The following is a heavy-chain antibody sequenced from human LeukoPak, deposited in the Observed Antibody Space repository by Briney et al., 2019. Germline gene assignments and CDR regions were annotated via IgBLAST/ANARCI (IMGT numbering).Heavy chain of an antibody. CDR3: ARGTYSDGSGSYNY. CDR1: GFTFSSYG. Sequence: GGSLRLSCAASGFTFSSYGIHWVRQAPGKGLEWVAVIWSDGSDKYYADSVKGRFTISRDNSENTLYLQMNSLRAEDTAVYYCARGTYSDGSGSYNYWGQGTLVTVSS. V-gene: IGHV3-33*01. J-gene: IGHJ4*02. D-gene: IGHD3-22*01. CDR2: IWSDGSDK.